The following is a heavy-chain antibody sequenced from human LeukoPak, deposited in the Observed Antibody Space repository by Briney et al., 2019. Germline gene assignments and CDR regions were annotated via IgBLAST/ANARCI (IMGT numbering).Heavy chain of an antibody. CDR3: AKDWSYGGNSWKYFGS. Sequence: PGGSLRLSCVASGFTFDDYAMHWVRHAPGKGLEWVSGISWKSDSVDYADSVKGRFTISRDNAKNSLYLQMNSLRADDTALYYCAKDWSYGGNSWKYFGSWGRGVLVTVSS. CDR2: ISWKSDSV. J-gene: IGHJ4*02. D-gene: IGHD4-23*01. V-gene: IGHV3-9*01. CDR1: GFTFDDYA.